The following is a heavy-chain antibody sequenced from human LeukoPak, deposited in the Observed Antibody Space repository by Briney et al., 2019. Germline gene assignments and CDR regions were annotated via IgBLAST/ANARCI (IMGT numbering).Heavy chain of an antibody. CDR1: GGSISSSSYY. D-gene: IGHD3-22*01. CDR3: ASADDSSGYSDY. J-gene: IGHJ4*02. CDR2: IYYSGST. V-gene: IGHV4-31*03. Sequence: SETLSLTCSVSGGSISSSSYYWGWIRQHPGKGLEWIGYIYYSGSTYYNPSLKSRVTISVDTSKNQFSLKLSSVTAADTAVYYCASADDSSGYSDYWGQGTLVTVSS.